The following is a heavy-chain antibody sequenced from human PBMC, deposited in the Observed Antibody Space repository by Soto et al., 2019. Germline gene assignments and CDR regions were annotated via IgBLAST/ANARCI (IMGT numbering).Heavy chain of an antibody. J-gene: IGHJ5*02. CDR1: GGSISSSSYY. CDR3: ARHFDWNDPLTYNWFDP. V-gene: IGHV4-39*01. D-gene: IGHD1-1*01. CDR2: IYYSGST. Sequence: SETLSLTCTVSGGSISSSSYYWGWIRQPPGKGLEWIGSIYYSGSTYYNPSLKSRVTISVDTSKNQFSLKLSSVTAADTAVYYCARHFDWNDPLTYNWFDPWGQGTLVTVSS.